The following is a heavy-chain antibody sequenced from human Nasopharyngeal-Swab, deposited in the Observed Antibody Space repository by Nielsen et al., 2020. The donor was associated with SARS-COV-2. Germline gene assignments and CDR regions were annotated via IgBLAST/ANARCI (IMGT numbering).Heavy chain of an antibody. Sequence: GSLRLSCAVYGGSFSGYYWSWIRQPPGKGLEWIGEINHSGSTNYNPSLKSRVTISVDTFKNQFSLKLSSVTAADTAVYYCARGNGVFDYWGQGTLVTVSS. CDR3: ARGNGVFDY. CDR2: INHSGST. J-gene: IGHJ4*02. V-gene: IGHV4-34*01. CDR1: GGSFSGYY. D-gene: IGHD4-17*01.